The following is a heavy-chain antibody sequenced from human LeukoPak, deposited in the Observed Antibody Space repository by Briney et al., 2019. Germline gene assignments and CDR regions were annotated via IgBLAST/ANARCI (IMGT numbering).Heavy chain of an antibody. V-gene: IGHV1-2*02. CDR3: ARPTVDGHIKDFDY. CDR1: GYTFSDYY. D-gene: IGHD6-19*01. J-gene: IGHJ4*02. Sequence: ASVKVSCKASGYTFSDYYMHWVRQAPGQGLEWMGWINPNSGGTNSAQKFQGRVTMTRDTAISTVYMELSRLTSDDTAVYYCARPTVDGHIKDFDYWGQGSLVTVSS. CDR2: INPNSGGT.